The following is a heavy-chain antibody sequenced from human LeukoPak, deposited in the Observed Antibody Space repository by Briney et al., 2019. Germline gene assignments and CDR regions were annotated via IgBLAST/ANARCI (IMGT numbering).Heavy chain of an antibody. J-gene: IGHJ5*01. Sequence: ASVKVSCTASGYTFIDYYIHWVRQAPGQGLEWMGWINPNSGGTNSAQKFQGRVTMTRDTSISTAYMELSRLRSDDTAVYYCATSYYFDSSGYYGCDSWGQGTLVTVSS. CDR3: ATSYYFDSSGYYGCDS. CDR1: GYTFIDYY. D-gene: IGHD3-22*01. CDR2: INPNSGGT. V-gene: IGHV1-2*02.